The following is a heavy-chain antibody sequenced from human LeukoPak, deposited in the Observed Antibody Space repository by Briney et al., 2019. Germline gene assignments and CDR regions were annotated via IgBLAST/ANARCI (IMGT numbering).Heavy chain of an antibody. V-gene: IGHV1-8*01. CDR3: ARHVRFLEYMDV. CDR1: GYTFTSYD. Sequence: ASVKVSCKASGYTFTSYDINWVRQATGQGLEWMGWMNPNSGNTGYAQKFQGRVTVTRNTSISTAYMELSSLRSEDTAVYYCARHVRFLEYMDVWGKGTTVTVSS. J-gene: IGHJ6*03. CDR2: MNPNSGNT. D-gene: IGHD3-3*01.